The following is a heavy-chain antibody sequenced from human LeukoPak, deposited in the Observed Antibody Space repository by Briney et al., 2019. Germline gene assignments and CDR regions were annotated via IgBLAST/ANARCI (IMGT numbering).Heavy chain of an antibody. D-gene: IGHD4-17*01. CDR2: IYPGDSDT. CDR3: ASLDYGVDDAFDI. CDR1: GYSFTSYW. V-gene: IGHV5-51*01. J-gene: IGHJ3*02. Sequence: GESLKISCKGSGYSFTSYWIGWVRQMPGKGLEWMGIIYPGDSDTRYSPSFQGQVTISADKSISTADLQWSSLKASDTAMYYCASLDYGVDDAFDIWGQGTMVTVSS.